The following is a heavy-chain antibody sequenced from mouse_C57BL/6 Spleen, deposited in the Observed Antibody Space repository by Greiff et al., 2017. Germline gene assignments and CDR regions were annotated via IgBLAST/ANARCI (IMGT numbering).Heavy chain of an antibody. V-gene: IGHV5-4*03. J-gene: IGHJ2*01. CDR3: ARALPYYFDY. Sequence: EVMLVESGGGLVKPGGSLKLSCAASGFTFSSYAMSWVRQTPEKRLEWVATISDGGSYTYYPDNVKGRFTISRDNAKNNLYLQMSHLKSEDTAMYYCARALPYYFDYWGQGTTLTVSS. CDR2: ISDGGSYT. CDR1: GFTFSSYA. D-gene: IGHD5-5*01.